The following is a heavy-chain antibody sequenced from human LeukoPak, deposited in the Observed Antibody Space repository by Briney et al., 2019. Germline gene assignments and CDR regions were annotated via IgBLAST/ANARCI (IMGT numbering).Heavy chain of an antibody. CDR2: IIPIFGTA. CDR3: ATYYYDSTASDFDY. V-gene: IGHV1-69*13. Sequence: GASVKVSCKASGGTFSSYAISWVRQAPGQGLEWMGGIIPIFGTANYAQKSQGRVTITADESTSTAYMELSSLRSEDTAVYYCATYYYDSTASDFDYWGQGTLVTVSS. CDR1: GGTFSSYA. D-gene: IGHD3-22*01. J-gene: IGHJ4*02.